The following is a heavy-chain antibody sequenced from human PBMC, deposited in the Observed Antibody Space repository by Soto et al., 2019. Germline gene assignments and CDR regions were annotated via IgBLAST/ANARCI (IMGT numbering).Heavy chain of an antibody. CDR2: IIPILGIA. CDR3: ARDEGYYDYIWGSYRSPGYYYFDY. Sequence: ASVKVSCKASGGTFSSYTISWVRQAPGQGLEWMGRIIPILGIANYAQKFQGRVTITADKSTSTAYMELSSLRSEDTAVYYCARDEGYYDYIWGSYRSPGYYYFDYWGQGTLVTVSS. D-gene: IGHD3-16*02. V-gene: IGHV1-69*04. J-gene: IGHJ4*02. CDR1: GGTFSSYT.